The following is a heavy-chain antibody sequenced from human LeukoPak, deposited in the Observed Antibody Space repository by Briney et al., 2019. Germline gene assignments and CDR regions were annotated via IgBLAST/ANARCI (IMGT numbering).Heavy chain of an antibody. Sequence: ASVKVSCKASGYTFTGHYMHWVRQAPGQGLEWMGWINPNSGCTNYAQKFQGRVTMTRDPSIRQAYMELSRLRSDDPAVYSCARDLDNYYGSGSYYWGQGALVTVSS. J-gene: IGHJ4*02. CDR3: ARDLDNYYGSGSYY. D-gene: IGHD3-10*01. V-gene: IGHV1-2*02. CDR1: GYTFTGHY. CDR2: INPNSGCT.